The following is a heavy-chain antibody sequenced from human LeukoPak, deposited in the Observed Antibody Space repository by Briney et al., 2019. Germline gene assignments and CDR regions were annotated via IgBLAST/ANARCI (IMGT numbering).Heavy chain of an antibody. CDR2: ISYDGSNK. Sequence: GGSLRLSCAASGFTFSSYAMHWVRQDPGKGLEWVAVISYDGSNKYYADSVKGRFAISRDNSKNTLYLQMNSLRAEDTAVYYCGVGYSYGPNFDYWGQGTLVTVSS. V-gene: IGHV3-30*09. D-gene: IGHD5-18*01. CDR3: GVGYSYGPNFDY. J-gene: IGHJ4*02. CDR1: GFTFSSYA.